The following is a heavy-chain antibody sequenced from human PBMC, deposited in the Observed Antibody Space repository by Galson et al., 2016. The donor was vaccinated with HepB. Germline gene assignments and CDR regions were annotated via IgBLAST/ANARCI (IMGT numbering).Heavy chain of an antibody. CDR3: ARDPSGYDSFDP. CDR2: IFHSGNT. V-gene: IGHV4-31*03. Sequence: TLSLTCTVSGGSISSGVNYWSWIRQHPVRGLEWIGYIFHSGNTYYNPSLKSRITISIDTSKNQFSLNLSSVTAADTAVYYCARDPSGYDSFDPWGQGTLVTVSS. CDR1: GGSISSGVNY. D-gene: IGHD5-12*01. J-gene: IGHJ5*02.